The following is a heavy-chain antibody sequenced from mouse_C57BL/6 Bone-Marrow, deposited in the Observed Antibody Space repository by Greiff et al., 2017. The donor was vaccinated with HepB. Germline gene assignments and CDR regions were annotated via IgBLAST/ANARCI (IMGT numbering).Heavy chain of an antibody. D-gene: IGHD1-1*01. CDR1: GYAFSSSW. J-gene: IGHJ1*03. Sequence: VQLQQSGPELVKPGASVKISCKASGYAFSSSWMNWVKQRPGKGLEWIGRIYPGDGDTNYNGKFKGKATLTADKSSSTAYMQLSSLTSEDSAVYFCARFTTVVGPSYWYFDVWGTGTTVTVSS. CDR3: ARFTTVVGPSYWYFDV. V-gene: IGHV1-82*01. CDR2: IYPGDGDT.